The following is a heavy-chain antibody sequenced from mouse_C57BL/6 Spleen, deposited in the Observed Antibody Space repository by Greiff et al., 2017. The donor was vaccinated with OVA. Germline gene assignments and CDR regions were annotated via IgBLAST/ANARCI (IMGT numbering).Heavy chain of an antibody. V-gene: IGHV5-17*01. CDR3: ARNHYYAMDY. Sequence: EVKLQESGGGLVKPGGSLKLSCAASGFTFSDYGMHWVRQAPEKGLEWVAYISSGSSTIYYADTVKGRFTISRDNAKNTLFLQMTSLRSEDTARYYGARNHYYAMDYWGQGTSVTVSS. CDR1: GFTFSDYG. CDR2: ISSGSSTI. J-gene: IGHJ4*01.